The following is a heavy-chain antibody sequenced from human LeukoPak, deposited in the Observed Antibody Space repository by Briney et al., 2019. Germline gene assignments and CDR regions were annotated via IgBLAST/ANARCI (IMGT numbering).Heavy chain of an antibody. CDR1: GFTFINYW. CDR2: IYSDKA. J-gene: IGHJ4*02. Sequence: PGGALRLSCAASGFTFINYWLSLVGQAPGKGVEGVSYIYSDKANYSESVNGRFPISRDNSNNTLYLQMNSLRAEDTAVYYCARRAGAYSHPYDCWGQGTLVTVSS. CDR3: ARRAGAYSHPYDC. D-gene: IGHD4/OR15-4a*01. V-gene: IGHV3-53*01.